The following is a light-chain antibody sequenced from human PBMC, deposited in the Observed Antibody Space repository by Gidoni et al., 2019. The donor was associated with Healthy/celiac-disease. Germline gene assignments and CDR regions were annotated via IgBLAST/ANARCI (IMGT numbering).Light chain of an antibody. CDR2: YDS. Sequence: SSVLTQPPPVSVAPGKTARITCGGNNMGSKSVHWYQQKPGQAPVLVIYYDSDRPSGIPERFSGSNSGNTATLTISRVEAGDEADYYCQVWDSSSDHVVFGGGTKLTVL. J-gene: IGLJ2*01. CDR3: QVWDSSSDHVV. CDR1: NMGSKS. V-gene: IGLV3-21*04.